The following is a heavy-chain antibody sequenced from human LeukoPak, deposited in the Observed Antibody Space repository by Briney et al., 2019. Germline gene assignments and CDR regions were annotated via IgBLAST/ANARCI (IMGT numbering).Heavy chain of an antibody. J-gene: IGHJ3*02. CDR1: GGSISSYY. CDR2: IYTSGNT. V-gene: IGHV4-4*07. D-gene: IGHD5-12*01. Sequence: TSETLSLTCTVSGGSISSYYWSWVRQPAGKGLEWIGRIYTSGNTNYNPSLKSRVTISVDTSKNQFSLKLTSVTAADTAVYYCARGPSGLRSPFNTWGQGTTVTVSS. CDR3: ARGPSGLRSPFNT.